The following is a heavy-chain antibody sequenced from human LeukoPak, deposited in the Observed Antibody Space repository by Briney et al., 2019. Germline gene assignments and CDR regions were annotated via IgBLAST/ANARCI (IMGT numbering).Heavy chain of an antibody. CDR2: LSGTGHST. D-gene: IGHD4-23*01. Sequence: GGSLRLSCAASGFTFSSYAMSWVRQAPGKGLEWVSILSGTGHSTYYADSVKGRFTISRDNSKNTLYLQMNSLRAEDTAVYYCAKAAQTTVVTMSFDYWGQGTLVTVSS. CDR1: GFTFSSYA. CDR3: AKAAQTTVVTMSFDY. J-gene: IGHJ4*02. V-gene: IGHV3-23*01.